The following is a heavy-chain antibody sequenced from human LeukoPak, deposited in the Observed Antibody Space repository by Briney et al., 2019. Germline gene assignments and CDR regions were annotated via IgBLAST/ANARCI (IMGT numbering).Heavy chain of an antibody. CDR2: IIAILGMA. Sequence: SVNDSGKASGGIYSSYTISWVGQAPGQGREWMGRIIAILGMAKYAQKVNGSVTIPGDKATRTAYMELSSLRSEDTAVYYCASGGIACSSTSCSIAHLPNDYWGQGNLVSVSS. D-gene: IGHD2-2*01. CDR3: ASGGIACSSTSCSIAHLPNDY. J-gene: IGHJ4*02. V-gene: IGHV1-69*02. CDR1: GGIYSSYT.